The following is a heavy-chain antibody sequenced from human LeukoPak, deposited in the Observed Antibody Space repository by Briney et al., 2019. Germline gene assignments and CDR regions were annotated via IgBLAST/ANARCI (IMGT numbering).Heavy chain of an antibody. CDR2: IYHSGST. J-gene: IGHJ4*02. CDR1: GGSISSSSYY. V-gene: IGHV4-39*07. D-gene: IGHD3-22*01. CDR3: ARSFGGYYDSSGSLTY. Sequence: SETLSLTCTVSGGSISSSSYYWGWLRQPPGKGLEWIVSIYHSGSTYSNPSLKIRVTISVDTSKNQFSLKLSSVTAADTAVYYCARSFGGYYDSSGSLTYWGQGTLVTVSS.